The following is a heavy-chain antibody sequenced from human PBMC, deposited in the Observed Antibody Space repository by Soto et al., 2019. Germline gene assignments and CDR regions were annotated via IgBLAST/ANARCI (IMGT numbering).Heavy chain of an antibody. CDR1: GFTFTRYS. V-gene: IGHV3-21*06. Sequence: GGSLRLSCAASGFTFTRYSMNWVRQAPGKGLEWVSSISSTTNYIYYGDSVKGRFTISRDNAKNSLYLEMNSLRAEDTAVYYCARESEDLTSNFDYWGQGTLVTVSS. CDR3: ARESEDLTSNFDY. J-gene: IGHJ4*02. CDR2: ISSTTNYI.